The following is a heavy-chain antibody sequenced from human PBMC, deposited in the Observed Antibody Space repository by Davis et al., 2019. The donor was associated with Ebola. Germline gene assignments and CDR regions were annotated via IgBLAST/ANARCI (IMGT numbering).Heavy chain of an antibody. J-gene: IGHJ4*02. D-gene: IGHD1-26*01. CDR3: AREVGETKLDQ. CDR1: GGTFSSYT. V-gene: IGHV1-69*13. CDR2: VIPVFGTT. Sequence: SVNVPRKASGGTFSSYTITWVRQASGQGLEWMGWVIPVFGTTNYAQKFQGRVTLTADESTSTAYMELTNLRSDDTAVYYCAREVGETKLDQWGQGTLVTVSS.